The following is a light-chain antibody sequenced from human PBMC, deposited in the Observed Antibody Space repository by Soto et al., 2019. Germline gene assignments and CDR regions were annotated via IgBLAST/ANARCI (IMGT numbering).Light chain of an antibody. CDR1: SSDIGAYNY. V-gene: IGLV2-14*01. CDR3: FSFTTDWTHV. CDR2: EVS. Sequence: SVLTQPASVSGAPGQSITISCTGSSSDIGAYNYVSGFQQYPGKAPKLIISEVSNRPSGVSNRFSGSKSGTAASLTISGLQTEDEADYFCFSFTTDWTHVFGTGTKVTVL. J-gene: IGLJ1*01.